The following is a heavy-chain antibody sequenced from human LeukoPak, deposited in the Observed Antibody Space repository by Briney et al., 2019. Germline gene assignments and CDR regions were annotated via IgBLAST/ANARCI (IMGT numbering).Heavy chain of an antibody. Sequence: ASVKVSCKASGYTFTGYYMHWVRQAPGQGLGWMGWINPNSGGTNYAQKFQGRVTMTRDTSISTAYMELSRLRSDDTAVYYCARDPGLYCSSTSCPYFDYWGQGTLVTVSS. CDR2: INPNSGGT. CDR1: GYTFTGYY. J-gene: IGHJ4*02. V-gene: IGHV1-2*02. CDR3: ARDPGLYCSSTSCPYFDY. D-gene: IGHD2-2*01.